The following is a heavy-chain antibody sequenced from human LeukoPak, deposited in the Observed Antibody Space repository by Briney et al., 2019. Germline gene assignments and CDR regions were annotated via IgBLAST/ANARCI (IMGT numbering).Heavy chain of an antibody. V-gene: IGHV3-23*01. Sequence: PGGSLRLSCAASGFTFSSYAMSWVRQAPGKGLEWVSVISGSGGSTYYADSVKGRFTISRDNAKNTLYLQMSSLRAEDTAVYYCAKDLIMGRDSSGYYPDAFDIWGQGTMVTVSS. CDR3: AKDLIMGRDSSGYYPDAFDI. CDR2: ISGSGGST. J-gene: IGHJ3*02. CDR1: GFTFSSYA. D-gene: IGHD3-22*01.